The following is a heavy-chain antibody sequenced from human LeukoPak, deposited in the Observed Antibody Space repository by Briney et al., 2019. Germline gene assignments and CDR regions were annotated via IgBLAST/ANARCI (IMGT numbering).Heavy chain of an antibody. J-gene: IGHJ4*02. Sequence: SVKVSCKASGGTFSSYATSWVRQAPGQGLEWMGRIIPILGIANYAQKFQGRVTITADKSTSTAYMELSSLRSEDTAVYYCARDNTDVDTAPFDYWGQGTLVTVSS. CDR1: GGTFSSYA. CDR3: ARDNTDVDTAPFDY. V-gene: IGHV1-69*04. D-gene: IGHD5-18*01. CDR2: IIPILGIA.